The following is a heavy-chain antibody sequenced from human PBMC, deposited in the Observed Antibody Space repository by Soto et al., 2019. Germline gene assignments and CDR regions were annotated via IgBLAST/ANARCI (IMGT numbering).Heavy chain of an antibody. CDR1: GGTFSSYR. Sequence: QVQVVQSGAEVKKPGSSVKVSCKVSGGTFSSYRFSWVRQAPGQGLEWMGGITPVFGTPDYAQKFQGRVTVTADRSTNTAYMELSRLTSEDTAVYYCARDLPSLEVRSYGMDVWGQGTTVTVSS. D-gene: IGHD3-10*01. V-gene: IGHV1-69*06. CDR2: ITPVFGTP. CDR3: ARDLPSLEVRSYGMDV. J-gene: IGHJ6*02.